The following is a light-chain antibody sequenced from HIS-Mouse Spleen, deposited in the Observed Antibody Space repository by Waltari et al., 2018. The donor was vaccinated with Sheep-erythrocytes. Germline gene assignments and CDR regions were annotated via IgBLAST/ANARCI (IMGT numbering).Light chain of an antibody. J-gene: IGKJ2*01. V-gene: IGKV3-20*01. Sequence: EIVLTQSPGTLSLSPGERATLSCRASQSVSSSYLAWYQQKPGQAPRLLIYGASSRATGIPDRFSGSESGTDFTLTISRLEPEDFATYYCQQYYSYPYTFGQGTKLEIK. CDR2: GAS. CDR3: QQYYSYPYT. CDR1: QSVSSSY.